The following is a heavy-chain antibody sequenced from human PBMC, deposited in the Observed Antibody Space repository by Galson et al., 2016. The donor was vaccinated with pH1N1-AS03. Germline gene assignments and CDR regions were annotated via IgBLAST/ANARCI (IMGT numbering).Heavy chain of an antibody. CDR1: GDSVSVNSGG. CDR3: ARGWLASGFDY. CDR2: TYYNSQWFF. Sequence: CAISGDSVSVNSGGWYWIRQSPSRGREGLGRTYYNSQWFFDYAISVRSRITINSDITKNQFSLQLNSVTPEDTALSYCARGWLASGFDYWGQGTQVTVSS. D-gene: IGHD5-12*01. V-gene: IGHV6-1*01. J-gene: IGHJ4*02.